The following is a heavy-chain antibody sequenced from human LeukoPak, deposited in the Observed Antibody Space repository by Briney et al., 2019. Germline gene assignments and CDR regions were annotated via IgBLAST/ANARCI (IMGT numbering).Heavy chain of an antibody. V-gene: IGHV1-2*06. D-gene: IGHD3-22*01. CDR3: ARARYYDSSGYYYEGDDWFDP. J-gene: IGHJ5*02. Sequence: ASVKVSCKASGYTFTGYYMHWVRQAPGQGPEWMGRINPNSGGTNYAQKFQGRVTMTKDTSISTAYMELSRLRSDDTAVYYCARARYYDSSGYYYEGDDWFDPWGQGTLVTVSS. CDR2: INPNSGGT. CDR1: GYTFTGYY.